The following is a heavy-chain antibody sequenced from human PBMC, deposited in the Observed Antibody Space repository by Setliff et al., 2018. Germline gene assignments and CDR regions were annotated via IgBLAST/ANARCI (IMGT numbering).Heavy chain of an antibody. CDR1: GYTFTSYG. D-gene: IGHD3-3*01. CDR2: ISAYNGNT. J-gene: IGHJ4*02. V-gene: IGHV1-18*04. Sequence: AASVKVSCKASGYTFTSYGISWVRQAPGQGLEWMGWISAYNGNTNYAQKLQGRVTITADESTSTAYMELSSLRSEDTAVYYCASSRDYNFWSSYYSPLDYWGQGTLVTVSS. CDR3: ASSRDYNFWSSYYSPLDY.